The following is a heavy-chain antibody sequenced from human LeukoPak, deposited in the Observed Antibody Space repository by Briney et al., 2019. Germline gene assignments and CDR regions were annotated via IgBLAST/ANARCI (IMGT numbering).Heavy chain of an antibody. CDR1: GYTFSNYG. CDR2: ISSYNDNT. CDR3: ARGSRPVYNLLTGKRYFDY. Sequence: GASVKVSCKASGYTFSNYGISWVRQAPGQGLEWMGWISSYNDNTNYAQKLQGRVTMTTDTSTSTAYMELRSLRSDDTAVYYCARGSRPVYNLLTGKRYFDYWGQGTLLTVSS. D-gene: IGHD3-9*01. V-gene: IGHV1-18*01. J-gene: IGHJ4*02.